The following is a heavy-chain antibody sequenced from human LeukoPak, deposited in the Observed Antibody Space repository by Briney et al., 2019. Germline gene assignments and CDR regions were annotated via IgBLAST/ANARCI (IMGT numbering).Heavy chain of an antibody. CDR2: IKSKTDGGTK. V-gene: IGHV3-15*01. J-gene: IGHJ4*02. CDR1: GFTFSNAW. Sequence: GGSLRLSCAASGFTFSNAWMSWVRQAPGKGLEWVGRIKSKTDGGTKDYAAPVKGRFTISRDDSKNTLYLQMNSLKTEDTAVYYCTTKIITMNYAVDYWGQGTLVTVST. D-gene: IGHD3-22*01. CDR3: TTKIITMNYAVDY.